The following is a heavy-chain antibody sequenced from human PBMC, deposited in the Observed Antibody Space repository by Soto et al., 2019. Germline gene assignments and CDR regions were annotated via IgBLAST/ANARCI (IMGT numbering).Heavy chain of an antibody. CDR3: ASGASLDNY. CDR2: INHSGST. V-gene: IGHV4-34*01. CDR1: GGSFTGYY. D-gene: IGHD2-2*03. J-gene: IGHJ4*02. Sequence: QVQLQQLGAGLLKPSETLSLPCAVYGGSFTGYYWSWIRQPPGKVLEWIGEINHSGSTNYNPSLKIRVPISVDTSKTPFSLKLSSVTAEAPAVHYCASGASLDNYCGQGTLLTASS.